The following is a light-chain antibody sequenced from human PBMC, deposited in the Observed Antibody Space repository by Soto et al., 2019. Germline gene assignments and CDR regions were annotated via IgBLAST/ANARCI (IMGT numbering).Light chain of an antibody. CDR3: CSYAGSSTVV. V-gene: IGLV2-23*01. CDR1: SSDGGSYNL. Sequence: QSALTQPASVSGSPGQSITISCTGTSSDGGSYNLVSWYQQHPGKAPKLKIYEGSKRPSGVSNRFSGSKSGNTASLTISGLQAEDEADYYCCSYAGSSTVVFGRGTQLTV. J-gene: IGLJ2*01. CDR2: EGS.